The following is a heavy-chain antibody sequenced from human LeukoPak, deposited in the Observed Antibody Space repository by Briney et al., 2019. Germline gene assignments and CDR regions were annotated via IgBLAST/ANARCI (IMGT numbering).Heavy chain of an antibody. V-gene: IGHV4-4*07. CDR2: IYTSGST. CDR1: GGSISSYY. J-gene: IGHJ4*02. CDR3: ARENYDILTGYSYFDY. Sequence: PSETLSLTCTVSGGSISSYYWSWIRQPAGKGLEWIGRIYTSGSTNHNPSLKSRVTISVDKSKNQFSLKLSSVTAADTAVYYCARENYDILTGYSYFDYWGQGTLVTVSS. D-gene: IGHD3-9*01.